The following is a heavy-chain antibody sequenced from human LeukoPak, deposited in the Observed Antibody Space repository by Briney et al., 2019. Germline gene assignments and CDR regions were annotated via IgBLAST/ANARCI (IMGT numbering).Heavy chain of an antibody. CDR1: GDSISSSNYY. V-gene: IGHV4-61*01. D-gene: IGHD3-3*01. CDR3: ARDAIYGNFDY. CDR2: IYYGGST. J-gene: IGHJ4*02. Sequence: SETLSLTCIVSGDSISSSNYYWAWIRQPPGKGLEWIGYIYYGGSTNYNPSLKSRVTISLDTSKNQFSLKLTSVSAADTAVYYCARDAIYGNFDYWGQGTLVTVSS.